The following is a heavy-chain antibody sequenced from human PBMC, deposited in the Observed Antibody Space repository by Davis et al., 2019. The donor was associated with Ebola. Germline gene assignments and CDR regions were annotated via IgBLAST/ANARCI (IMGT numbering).Heavy chain of an antibody. D-gene: IGHD6-6*01. CDR2: MNPNSGNT. CDR1: GYTFTGYY. J-gene: IGHJ6*02. V-gene: IGHV1-8*02. CDR3: ARPDLYSSSSDYYYYYGMDV. Sequence: ASVKVSCKASGYTFTGYYMHWVRQATGQGLEWMGWMNPNSGNTGYAQKFQGRVTMTRNTSISTAYMELSSLRSEDTAVYYCARPDLYSSSSDYYYYYGMDVWGQGTTVTVSS.